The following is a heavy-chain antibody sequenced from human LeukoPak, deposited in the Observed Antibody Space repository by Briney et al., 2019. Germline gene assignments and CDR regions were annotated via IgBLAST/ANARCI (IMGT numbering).Heavy chain of an antibody. D-gene: IGHD2-15*01. CDR3: ARDLGYCSGGSCYGLGMDV. V-gene: IGHV4-59*01. CDR2: IYYSGST. CDR1: GGSISGYY. Sequence: SQTLSLTCTVSGGSISGYYWSWIRQPPGKGLEWIGYIYYSGSTNYNPSLKSRVTISVDTSKNQFSLKLSSVTAADTAVYYCARDLGYCSGGSCYGLGMDVWGQGTTVTVSS. J-gene: IGHJ6*02.